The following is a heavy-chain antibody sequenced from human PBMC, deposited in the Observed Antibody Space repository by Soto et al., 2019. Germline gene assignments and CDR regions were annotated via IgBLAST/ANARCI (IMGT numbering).Heavy chain of an antibody. CDR2: IRNEANSYTA. CDR1: GFTFSDYY. V-gene: IGHV3-72*01. J-gene: IGHJ6*02. D-gene: IGHD2-21*02. CDR3: ARDSYCGGDCYSSLYGMDV. Sequence: GGSLRLSCAASGFTFSDYYMDWVRQAPGKGLDWVGRIRNEANSYTAEYAASVKGRFTMSRDDSKNSLYLQMNSLKTEDTAVYYCARDSYCGGDCYSSLYGMDVWGQGTTVTVSS.